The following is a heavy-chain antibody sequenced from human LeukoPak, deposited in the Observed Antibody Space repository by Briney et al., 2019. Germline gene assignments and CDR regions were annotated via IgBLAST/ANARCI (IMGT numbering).Heavy chain of an antibody. CDR1: GGSFSGYY. D-gene: IGHD2-2*01. CDR2: INHSGST. V-gene: IGHV4-34*01. J-gene: IGHJ5*02. Sequence: SETLSLTCAVYGGSFSGYYWSWIRQPPGKGLEWIGEINHSGSTNYNPSLKSRVTISVDTSKNQFSLKLSPVTAADTAVYYCAGALVVPYNWFDPWGQGTLVTVSS. CDR3: AGALVVPYNWFDP.